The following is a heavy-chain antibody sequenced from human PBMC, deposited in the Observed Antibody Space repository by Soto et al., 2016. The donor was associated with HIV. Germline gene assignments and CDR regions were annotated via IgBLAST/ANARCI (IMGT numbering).Heavy chain of an antibody. CDR1: GGSLSSYS. Sequence: QLQLQESGPQLVKPSETLSLICSVSGGSLSSYSWGWIRQPPGKGLDWIGTVYYNGNTHYNPSLKSRVAMYVDSSKNQFSLTLNSVTAADTAVYFCARLGGAPPRLMGYWGLGSLVIVSS. J-gene: IGHJ4*02. V-gene: IGHV4-39*01. D-gene: IGHD2-8*01. CDR3: ARLGGAPPRLMGY. CDR2: VYYNGNT.